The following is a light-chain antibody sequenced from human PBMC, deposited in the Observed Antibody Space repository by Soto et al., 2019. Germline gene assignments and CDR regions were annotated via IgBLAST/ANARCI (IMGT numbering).Light chain of an antibody. CDR2: DAS. Sequence: EIVFTQSPATLSLSPGERATLSCRASQSVSSYLAWYQQKPGQAPRLLIYDASNRATGIPARFSGIGSGTDFTLTISSLEPEDFAVYYCQQRSNGPPYTFGQGTKLEIK. CDR1: QSVSSY. V-gene: IGKV3-11*01. J-gene: IGKJ2*01. CDR3: QQRSNGPPYT.